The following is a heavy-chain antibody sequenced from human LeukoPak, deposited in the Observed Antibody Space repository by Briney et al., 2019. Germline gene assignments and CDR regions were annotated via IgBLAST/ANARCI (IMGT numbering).Heavy chain of an antibody. CDR2: IYYSGST. CDR3: ARDKSRYYGSGIHPLWYFDL. Sequence: PSETLSLTCTVSGGSISSYYWSWIRQPPGKGLEWIGYIYYSGSTNYNPSLKSRVTISVDTSKNQFSLKLSSVTAADTAVYYCARDKSRYYGSGIHPLWYFDLWGRGTLVTVSS. V-gene: IGHV4-59*12. CDR1: GGSISSYY. D-gene: IGHD3-10*01. J-gene: IGHJ2*01.